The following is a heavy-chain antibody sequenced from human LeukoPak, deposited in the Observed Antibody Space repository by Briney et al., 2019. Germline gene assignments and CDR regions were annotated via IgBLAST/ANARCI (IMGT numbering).Heavy chain of an antibody. CDR2: IYYSGST. V-gene: IGHV4-59*01. D-gene: IGHD4-23*01. J-gene: IGHJ3*02. CDR1: GGSISSYY. CDR3: ARDPCGSYGGNCAFDI. Sequence: PSETLSLTCTVSGGSISSYYWSWIRQPPGKGLEWIGYIYYSGSTNYNPSLKSRVTISVDTSKNQFSLKLSSVTAADTAVYYCARDPCGSYGGNCAFDIWGQGTMVTVSS.